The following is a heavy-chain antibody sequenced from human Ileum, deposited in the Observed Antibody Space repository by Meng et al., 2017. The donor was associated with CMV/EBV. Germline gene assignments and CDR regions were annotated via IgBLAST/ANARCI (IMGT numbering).Heavy chain of an antibody. Sequence: KGSGYSFTSDWIGWVRQMPGKGLEWMGIIYPGDSDTRYSPSFQGQVTISADKSISTAYLQWSSLKASDTAMYYCARQELYVDTGWFDPWGQGTLVTVSS. CDR2: IYPGDSDT. D-gene: IGHD5-18*01. CDR1: GYSFTSDW. V-gene: IGHV5-51*01. CDR3: ARQELYVDTGWFDP. J-gene: IGHJ5*02.